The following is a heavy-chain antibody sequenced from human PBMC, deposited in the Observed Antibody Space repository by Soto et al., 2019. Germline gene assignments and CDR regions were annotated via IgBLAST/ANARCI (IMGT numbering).Heavy chain of an antibody. CDR1: GGTFSSYA. CDR2: IIPIFGTA. J-gene: IGHJ6*02. Sequence: SVKVSCKASGGTFSSYAISWVRQAPGQGLEWMGGIIPIFGTANYARKFQGRVTITADESTSTAYMELSSLRSEDTAVYYCAGIEYSSSSPYYYGMDVWGQGTTVTVSS. CDR3: AGIEYSSSSPYYYGMDV. V-gene: IGHV1-69*13. D-gene: IGHD6-6*01.